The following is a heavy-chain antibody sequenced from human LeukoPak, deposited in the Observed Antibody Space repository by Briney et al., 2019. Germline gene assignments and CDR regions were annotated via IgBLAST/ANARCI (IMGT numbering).Heavy chain of an antibody. CDR2: MKQDASEI. V-gene: IGHV3-7*01. J-gene: IGHJ4*02. CDR3: ARRALSSGYYPQFDY. CDR1: GFTFSSYA. D-gene: IGHD3-22*01. Sequence: PGGSLRLSCAASGFTFSSYAMHWVRQAPGKGLEWVANMKQDASEISYVGSVKGRFTISRDNAKNSLYLQMNSLRAEDTAIYYCARRALSSGYYPQFDYWGQGTLVTVSS.